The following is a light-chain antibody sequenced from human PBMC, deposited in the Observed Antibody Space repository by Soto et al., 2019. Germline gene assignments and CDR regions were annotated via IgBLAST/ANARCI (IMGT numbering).Light chain of an antibody. CDR2: DVS. J-gene: IGLJ1*01. Sequence: QSALTQPASVSGSPGQSITISCTGTSSDIGGFNFVSWYQQHPGKAPKVMIYDVSNRPSGVSSRFSGSKSGNTVSLTISGLQTEDEADYYCSSYTSSTLGVFGTGTKLTVL. CDR1: SSDIGGFNF. CDR3: SSYTSSTLGV. V-gene: IGLV2-14*03.